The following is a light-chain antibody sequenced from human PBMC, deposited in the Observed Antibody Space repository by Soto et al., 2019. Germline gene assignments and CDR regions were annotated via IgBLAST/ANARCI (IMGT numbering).Light chain of an antibody. CDR1: SSDVGSYNL. CDR2: GVT. Sequence: QSALTQPASVSGSPGQSITISCTGTSSDVGSYNLVSWYQQHPGKAPKFMIYGVTKRPSGVSNRFSGSKSGNTASLTISGLQAEDEADYYCCSYAGSTTYVFGTGTKVTVL. J-gene: IGLJ1*01. CDR3: CSYAGSTTYV. V-gene: IGLV2-23*02.